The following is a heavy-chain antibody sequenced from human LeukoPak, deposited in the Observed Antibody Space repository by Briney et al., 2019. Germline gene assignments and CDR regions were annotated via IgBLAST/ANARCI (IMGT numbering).Heavy chain of an antibody. Sequence: SETLSLTCAVYGGSFSGYYWSWIRQPPGKGLEWIGEINHSGSTNYNPSLKSRVTISVDTSKNQFSLKLSSVTAADTAVYYCARRKDYSSGWYDKRGRYYFDYWGQGTLVTVSS. CDR3: ARRKDYSSGWYDKRGRYYFDY. D-gene: IGHD6-19*01. V-gene: IGHV4-34*01. CDR1: GGSFSGYY. CDR2: INHSGST. J-gene: IGHJ4*02.